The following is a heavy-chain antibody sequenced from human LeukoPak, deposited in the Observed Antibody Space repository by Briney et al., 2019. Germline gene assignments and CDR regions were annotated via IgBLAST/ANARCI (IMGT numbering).Heavy chain of an antibody. J-gene: IGHJ3*02. D-gene: IGHD2-15*01. CDR2: IIPIFGTA. V-gene: IGHV1-69*13. CDR3: ARDEAYCSGGSCGAFDI. Sequence: SVKVSCKASGGTFSSYAISWVRQAPGQGLEWMGGIIPIFGTANYAQKFQGRDTITADESTSTAYMELSSLRSEDTAVYYCARDEAYCSGGSCGAFDIWGQGTMVTVSS. CDR1: GGTFSSYA.